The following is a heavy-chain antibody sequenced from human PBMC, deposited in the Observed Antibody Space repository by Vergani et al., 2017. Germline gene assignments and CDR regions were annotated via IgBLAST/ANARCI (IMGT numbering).Heavy chain of an antibody. CDR2: ISASGGSP. Sequence: EVQLLESGGGLVQPGGSLRLSCAASGFTFSSYAMSWVRQGPGKGLEWVSDISASGGSPYYADYVKVRFTISRDNSKNTLYLQMNSLRAEDTAVYYCAKETDYDSSGPDYWGQGTLVTVSS. D-gene: IGHD3-22*01. J-gene: IGHJ4*02. CDR1: GFTFSSYA. CDR3: AKETDYDSSGPDY. V-gene: IGHV3-23*01.